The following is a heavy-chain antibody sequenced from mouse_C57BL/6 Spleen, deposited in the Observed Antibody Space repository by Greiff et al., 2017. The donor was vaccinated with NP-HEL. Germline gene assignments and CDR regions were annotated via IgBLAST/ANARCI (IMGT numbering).Heavy chain of an antibody. Sequence: VHVKQSGPELVKPGASVKISCKASGYSFTDYNMNWVKQSNGKSLEWIGVINPNYGTTSYNQKFKGKATLTVDQSSSTAYMQLNSLTSEDSAVYYCERGGGYTYYFDYWGQGTTLTVSS. V-gene: IGHV1-39*01. CDR3: ERGGGYTYYFDY. CDR2: INPNYGTT. D-gene: IGHD1-3*01. CDR1: GYSFTDYN. J-gene: IGHJ2*01.